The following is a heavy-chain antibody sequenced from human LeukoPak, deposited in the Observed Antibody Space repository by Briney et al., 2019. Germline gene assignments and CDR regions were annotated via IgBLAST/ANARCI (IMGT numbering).Heavy chain of an antibody. D-gene: IGHD6-19*01. V-gene: IGHV4-39*01. CDR3: ARRPEQWLVKEGYFDY. Sequence: SETLSLTCTASGGSISSSSYYWGWIRQPPGKGLEWIGSIYYSGSTYYNPSLKSRVTISVDTSKNQFSLKLSSVTAADTAVYYCARRPEQWLVKEGYFDYWGQGTLVTVSS. CDR2: IYYSGST. J-gene: IGHJ4*02. CDR1: GGSISSSSYY.